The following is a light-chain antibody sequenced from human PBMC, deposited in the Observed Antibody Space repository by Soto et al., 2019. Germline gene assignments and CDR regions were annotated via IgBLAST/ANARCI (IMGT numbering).Light chain of an antibody. Sequence: QSALTQPASVSGSPGQSSAISCTGTSSDVGGYDYVSWYQQQPDKAPKLMIYEVTKRPSGVSNRFSGSKSGNTASLTISGLQSDDEADYYCSSHTSGSTRVFGTGTKVTVL. CDR1: SSDVGGYDY. CDR2: EVT. J-gene: IGLJ1*01. CDR3: SSHTSGSTRV. V-gene: IGLV2-14*01.